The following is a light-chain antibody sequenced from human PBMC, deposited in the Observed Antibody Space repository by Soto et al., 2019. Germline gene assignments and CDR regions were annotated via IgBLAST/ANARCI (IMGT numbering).Light chain of an antibody. CDR2: DVS. CDR3: CSYAGSYIFAV. CDR1: SSDVGGYNY. J-gene: IGLJ3*02. Sequence: QSALTQPRSVSGSPGQSVTISCTGTSSDVGGYNYVSWYQQYPGKAPKLMIYDVSKRPSGVPDRFSGSKSGNTASLTISGLQAEDEADYYCCSYAGSYIFAVFGGGTKLTVL. V-gene: IGLV2-11*01.